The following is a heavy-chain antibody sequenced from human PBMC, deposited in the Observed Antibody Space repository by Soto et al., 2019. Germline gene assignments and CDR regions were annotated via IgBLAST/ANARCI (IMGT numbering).Heavy chain of an antibody. J-gene: IGHJ6*02. CDR1: FYAFPSNG. V-gene: IGHV1-18*04. CDR3: AREYAPSYSSSWYRGYYYYYGMDV. CDR2: VSAYNGNT. Sequence: AASVQVSCQDSFYAFPSNGISWVRQATGQGLEWMGWVSAYNGNTNYAQKLQGRVTMTTDTSTSTAYMELRSLRSDDTAVYYCAREYAPSYSSSWYRGYYYYYGMDVWGQGTTVTVSS. D-gene: IGHD6-13*01.